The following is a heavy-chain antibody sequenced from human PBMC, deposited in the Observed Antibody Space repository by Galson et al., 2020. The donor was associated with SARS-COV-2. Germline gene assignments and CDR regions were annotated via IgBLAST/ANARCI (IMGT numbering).Heavy chain of an antibody. CDR3: AKERVDFWGGYEY. Sequence: GGSLRLSCAASGFTFSSYAMHWVRQAPGKGLEWVAHISYDGSHKYYVDSVKGRVTISRDNSKNTLYLQMNSLRAEDTAVYYCAKERVDFWGGYEYWGEGTLVAVS. J-gene: IGHJ4*02. D-gene: IGHD3-3*01. CDR1: GFTFSSYA. CDR2: ISYDGSHK. V-gene: IGHV3-30*18.